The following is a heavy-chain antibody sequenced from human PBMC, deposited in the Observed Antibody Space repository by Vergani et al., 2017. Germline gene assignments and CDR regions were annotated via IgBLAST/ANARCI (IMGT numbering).Heavy chain of an antibody. D-gene: IGHD3-10*01. CDR3: AKWGVPHWYFDL. Sequence: QVHLVESGGGVVQPGRSLRLSCAASGFTFSNYPMHWVRQAPGKGLEWVAVISNDGSNEYYADSVKGRFTISRDNSKNTLYLQMNSLRAEDTAVYYCAKWGVPHWYFDLWGRGTLVTVSS. J-gene: IGHJ2*01. CDR1: GFTFSNYP. V-gene: IGHV3-30-3*02. CDR2: ISNDGSNE.